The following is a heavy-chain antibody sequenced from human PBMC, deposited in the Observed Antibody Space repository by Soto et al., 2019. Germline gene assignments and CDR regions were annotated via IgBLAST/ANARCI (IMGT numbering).Heavy chain of an antibody. CDR3: AKGGGVAGHIDY. CDR1: GFTFSSYA. J-gene: IGHJ4*02. Sequence: QVQLVDSGGGVVQPGRSLRLSCAASGFTFSSYAMHWVRQAPGKGLEWVAFISYDESKKYYADSVKGRFTISRDNSKNTQYLQMNSLRAEDTAVYYCAKGGGVAGHIDYWGQGSLVTVSS. D-gene: IGHD2-15*01. V-gene: IGHV3-30*18. CDR2: ISYDESKK.